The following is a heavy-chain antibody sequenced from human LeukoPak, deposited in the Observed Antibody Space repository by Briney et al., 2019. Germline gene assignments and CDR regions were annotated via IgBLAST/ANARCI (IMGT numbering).Heavy chain of an antibody. D-gene: IGHD2-2*01. CDR1: GYTFTTYD. CDR2: MNPNSGNT. CDR3: ARGLLPAATDNWFDP. Sequence: ASVKVSCKTSGYTFTTYDINWVRQATGQGLEWMGWMNPNSGNTGYAQKFQGRVTITRNTSISTAYMELSSLRSEDTAVYYCARGLLPAATDNWFDPWGQGTLVTVSS. J-gene: IGHJ5*02. V-gene: IGHV1-8*03.